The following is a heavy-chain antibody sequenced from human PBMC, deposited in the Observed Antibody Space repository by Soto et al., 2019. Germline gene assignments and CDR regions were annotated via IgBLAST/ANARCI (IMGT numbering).Heavy chain of an antibody. D-gene: IGHD1-7*01. V-gene: IGHV3-30-3*01. Sequence: GGSLRLSCAASGFTFSSYAMHWVRQAPGKGLEWVAVISYDGSNKYYADSVKGRFTISRDNSKNTLYLQMNSLRAEDTAVYYCARVSGYSGTTNWFDPWGQGTLVTVS. CDR1: GFTFSSYA. J-gene: IGHJ5*02. CDR3: ARVSGYSGTTNWFDP. CDR2: ISYDGSNK.